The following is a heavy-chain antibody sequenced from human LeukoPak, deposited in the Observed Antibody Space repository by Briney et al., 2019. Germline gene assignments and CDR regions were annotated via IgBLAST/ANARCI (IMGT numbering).Heavy chain of an antibody. V-gene: IGHV3-21*01. CDR2: ISSSSSYI. Sequence: GGSLRLSCAASGFTFSSYGMNWVRQVPGKGLEWVSSISSSSSYIYYADSVKGRFTISRDNAKNSLYLQMNSLRAEDTAVYYCASLYSSDHDYWGQGTLVTVSS. D-gene: IGHD6-19*01. CDR3: ASLYSSDHDY. J-gene: IGHJ4*02. CDR1: GFTFSSYG.